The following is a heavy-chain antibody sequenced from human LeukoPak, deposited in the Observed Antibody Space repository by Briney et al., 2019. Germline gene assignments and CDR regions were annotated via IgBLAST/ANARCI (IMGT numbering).Heavy chain of an antibody. V-gene: IGHV4-39*01. CDR2: LYYGENS. CDR1: GGSISIISSSTYY. Sequence: SETLSLTCTVSGGSISIISSSTYYWGWIRQAPGKGLEWIGSLYYGENSHYNPSLKSRATLSVDTSNNQFSLKLTSVTAADTAVYYCARRGGSSGWYYFDYWGQGTLVTVSS. CDR3: ARRGGSSGWYYFDY. J-gene: IGHJ4*02. D-gene: IGHD6-19*01.